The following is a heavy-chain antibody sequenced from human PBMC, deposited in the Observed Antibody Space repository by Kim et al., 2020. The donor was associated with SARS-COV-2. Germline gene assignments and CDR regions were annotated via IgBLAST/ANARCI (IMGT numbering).Heavy chain of an antibody. CDR2: IYSDGTTQ. J-gene: IGHJ4*02. Sequence: GWSLRLSCAASGFTFSNFGLHWVRQAPGKGLEWVAVIYSDGTTQYYGDSVKGRFTVSRDNSKNTLYLQMDSLRAEDTAVYYCTRDPAYGGHASFDYWGQGTLVAVSS. V-gene: IGHV3-33*08. CDR3: TRDPAYGGHASFDY. D-gene: IGHD4-17*01. CDR1: GFTFSNFG.